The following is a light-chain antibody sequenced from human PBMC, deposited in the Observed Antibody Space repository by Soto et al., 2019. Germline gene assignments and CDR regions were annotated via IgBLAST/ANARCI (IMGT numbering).Light chain of an antibody. Sequence: EIVLTHSPATLSLSPGERATLSCRASQSVRSYLAWYQQKPGQAPRLLIYDASSRATGIPARFSGSGSGTDFPLTISSLEPEDFAVYYCQQRSNWPRGGTFGQGTRLEIK. V-gene: IGKV3-11*01. CDR3: QQRSNWPRGGT. CDR1: QSVRSY. J-gene: IGKJ5*01. CDR2: DAS.